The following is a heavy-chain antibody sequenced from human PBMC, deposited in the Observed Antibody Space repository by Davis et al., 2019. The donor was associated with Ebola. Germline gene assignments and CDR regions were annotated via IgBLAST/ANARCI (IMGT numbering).Heavy chain of an antibody. Sequence: GESLKISCKVSGYSFTRYWISWVRQMPGKGLEWMGRIDPSDSYTSYSPSFQGHVTFSGDKSISTAYLQWRSLKASDTAMYYCARHSIPARPGDAFDIWGQGTMVTVSS. CDR1: GYSFTRYW. CDR3: ARHSIPARPGDAFDI. CDR2: IDPSDSYT. V-gene: IGHV5-10-1*01. D-gene: IGHD6-6*01. J-gene: IGHJ3*02.